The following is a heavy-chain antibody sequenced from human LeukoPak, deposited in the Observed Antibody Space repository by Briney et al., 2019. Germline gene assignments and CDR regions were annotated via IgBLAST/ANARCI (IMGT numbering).Heavy chain of an antibody. CDR3: ARFRTWGDKAFDY. D-gene: IGHD2-21*02. Sequence: GGSLRLSCAASGFTFSNRSMSWVRQAPGKGLEWVSTIGASDGTTYYADSVKGRFTISRDSAKNSLYLQMNSLRAEDTAVYYCARFRTWGDKAFDYWGQGTLVTVSS. CDR2: IGASDGTT. J-gene: IGHJ4*02. V-gene: IGHV3-23*01. CDR1: GFTFSNRS.